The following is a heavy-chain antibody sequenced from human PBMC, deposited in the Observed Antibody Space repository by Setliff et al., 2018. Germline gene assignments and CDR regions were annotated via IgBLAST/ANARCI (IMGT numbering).Heavy chain of an antibody. CDR2: IYYRGDT. J-gene: IGHJ4*02. CDR3: ARTGTYRYFDY. CDR1: GASLNSGTYY. V-gene: IGHV4-39*01. D-gene: IGHD1-1*01. Sequence: SETLSLTCTVSGASLNSGTYYWGWIRQPPGKGLEWIGRIYYRGDTYYNASLKGRLTISVDMAQNQFSLRLTSVTAADTAVCYCARTGTYRYFDYWGQGALVTV.